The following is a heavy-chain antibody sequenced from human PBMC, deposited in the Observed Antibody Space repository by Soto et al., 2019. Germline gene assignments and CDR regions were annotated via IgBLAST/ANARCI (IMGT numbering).Heavy chain of an antibody. CDR1: GGSVSSGSYY. D-gene: IGHD3-10*01. CDR2: IYYSGST. Sequence: SETLSLTCTVSGGSVSSGSYYWSWIRQPPGKGLEWIGYIYYSGSTNYNPSLKSRVTISVDTSKNQFSLKLSTVTAADTAVYYCARDHTFGGSYDAFDIWGQGTMVTVSS. J-gene: IGHJ3*02. CDR3: ARDHTFGGSYDAFDI. V-gene: IGHV4-61*01.